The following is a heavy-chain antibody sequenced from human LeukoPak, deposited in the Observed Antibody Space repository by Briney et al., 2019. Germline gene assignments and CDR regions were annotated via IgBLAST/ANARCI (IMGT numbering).Heavy chain of an antibody. D-gene: IGHD3-9*01. Sequence: PSETLSLTCTVSGGSISSSSYYWGWIRQPPGKGLEWIGSIYYSGSTYYNPSLKSRVTISVDTSKNQFSLKLSSVTAADTAVYYCARLRTYDILTGVFDPWGQGTLVTVSS. CDR2: IYYSGST. V-gene: IGHV4-39*01. CDR3: ARLRTYDILTGVFDP. J-gene: IGHJ5*02. CDR1: GGSISSSSYY.